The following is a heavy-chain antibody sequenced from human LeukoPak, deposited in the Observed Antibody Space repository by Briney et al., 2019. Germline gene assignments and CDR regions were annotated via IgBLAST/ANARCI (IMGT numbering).Heavy chain of an antibody. CDR2: ISYDGGNK. CDR3: ANENYYDSSGFPDH. CDR1: GFTFSSYG. D-gene: IGHD3-22*01. Sequence: GGSLRLSCAASGFTFSSYGMHWVRQAPGKGLEWVAVISYDGGNKYYADSVKGRFTISRDNSKNTLYLQVNSLRAEDTAVYYCANENYYDSSGFPDHWGQGTLVTVSS. V-gene: IGHV3-30*18. J-gene: IGHJ4*02.